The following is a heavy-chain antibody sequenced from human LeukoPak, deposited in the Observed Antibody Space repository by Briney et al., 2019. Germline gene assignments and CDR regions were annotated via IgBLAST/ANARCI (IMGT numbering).Heavy chain of an antibody. J-gene: IGHJ4*02. CDR3: AKYYDSSGWRGVFDY. Sequence: GGSLRLSCAASGFAFSSYGMHWVRQAPGKALEWVAVISYDGSNKYYADSVKGRFTISRDNSKNTLYLQMDSLRAEDTAVYYCAKYYDSSGWRGVFDYWGQGTLVTVSS. CDR2: ISYDGSNK. CDR1: GFAFSSYG. V-gene: IGHV3-30*18. D-gene: IGHD3-22*01.